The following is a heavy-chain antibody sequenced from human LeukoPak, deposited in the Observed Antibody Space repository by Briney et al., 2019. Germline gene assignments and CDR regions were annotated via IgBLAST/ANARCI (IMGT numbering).Heavy chain of an antibody. V-gene: IGHV3-23*01. CDR2: ISGSGVTT. Sequence: GGSLRLSCVASGFTFSSYAMSWVRQAPGKGLEWVSAISGSGVTTHYAGSVKGRFSISRDNSKNTLYLQMNSLRAEDTAVYYCATQWYSSSWDVGYWGQGTLVTVSS. J-gene: IGHJ4*02. CDR1: GFTFSSYA. D-gene: IGHD6-13*01. CDR3: ATQWYSSSWDVGY.